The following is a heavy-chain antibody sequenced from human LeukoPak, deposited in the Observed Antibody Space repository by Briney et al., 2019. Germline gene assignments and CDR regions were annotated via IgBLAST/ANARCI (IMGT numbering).Heavy chain of an antibody. CDR3: AKGVSLLWFGE. J-gene: IGHJ4*02. Sequence: PGGSLRLSCAASGFTFDDYAMHWVRQAPGKGLEWVSGISWNSGSIGYADSVKGRFTISRDNSKNTLYLQMNSLRAEDTAVYYCAKGVSLLWFGEWGQGTLVTVSS. V-gene: IGHV3-9*01. CDR1: GFTFDDYA. D-gene: IGHD3-10*01. CDR2: ISWNSGSI.